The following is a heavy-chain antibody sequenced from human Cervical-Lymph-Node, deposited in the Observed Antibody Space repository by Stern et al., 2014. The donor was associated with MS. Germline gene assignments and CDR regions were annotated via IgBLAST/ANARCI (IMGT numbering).Heavy chain of an antibody. CDR3: ARQTTAWASDV. Sequence: VQLVESGAELIRPGESLKISCKGSGFKFSIYWIAWVRQMPGKGLESMGIIYPGDSETRYSPSFQGQVTMSADKSTSTAYLQWSSLNAADTAMYFCARQTTAWASDVWGQGTLVTVSS. CDR1: GFKFSIYW. CDR2: IYPGDSET. V-gene: IGHV5-51*01. D-gene: IGHD1-14*01. J-gene: IGHJ4*02.